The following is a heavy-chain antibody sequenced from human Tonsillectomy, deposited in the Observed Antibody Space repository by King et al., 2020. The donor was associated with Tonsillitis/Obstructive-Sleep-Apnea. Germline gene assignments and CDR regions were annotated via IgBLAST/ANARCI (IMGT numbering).Heavy chain of an antibody. CDR1: GFSLSTSGVG. J-gene: IGHJ4*02. CDR2: IYWDDDK. D-gene: IGHD3-9*01. Sequence: TLKESGPTLVKPTQTLTLTCTFSGFSLSTSGVGVGWIRQPPGKALEWLARIYWDDDKRYSPYLKSRLTITKDTSKNQVVLTMTNMDPVDTATYYCAHRASPYYHFLTGPPGCYFDYWGQGTLVTVSS. V-gene: IGHV2-5*02. CDR3: AHRASPYYHFLTGPPGCYFDY.